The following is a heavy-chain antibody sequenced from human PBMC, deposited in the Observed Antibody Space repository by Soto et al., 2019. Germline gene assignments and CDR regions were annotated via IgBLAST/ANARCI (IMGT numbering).Heavy chain of an antibody. D-gene: IGHD3-22*01. CDR3: ASGYMNNYYYYMDV. CDR1: GFTFSSYA. Sequence: GGSLRLSCAASGFTFSSYAMSWVRQAPGKGLEWVSSFSAGGGKTYYADPVKGRFTISRDNSKNTLYLQMNSLRAEDAAVYYCASGYMNNYYYYMDVWGKGTTVTVSS. J-gene: IGHJ6*03. V-gene: IGHV3-23*01. CDR2: FSAGGGKT.